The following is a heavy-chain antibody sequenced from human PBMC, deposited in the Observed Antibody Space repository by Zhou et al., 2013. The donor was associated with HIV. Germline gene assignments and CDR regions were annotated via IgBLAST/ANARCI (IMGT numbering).Heavy chain of an antibody. CDR2: IIPIFGTA. CDR1: GGSFSSYA. J-gene: IGHJ4*02. V-gene: IGHV1-69*14. D-gene: IGHD2-15*01. Sequence: QVQLVQSGAEVKKPGSSVKVSCQASGGSFSSYAIAWVRQAPGQGLEWMGGIIPIFGTANYAHKFQGRVTITADKSTTTAYMDLSSLRSEDTALYYCARSYYAGSSAYFDYWGQGTLVTVSS. CDR3: ARSYYAGSSAYFDY.